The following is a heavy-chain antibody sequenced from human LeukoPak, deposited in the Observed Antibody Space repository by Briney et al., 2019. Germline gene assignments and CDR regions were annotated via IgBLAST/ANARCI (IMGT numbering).Heavy chain of an antibody. CDR3: GEERDIAFIDY. Sequence: ASVKVSCKASGYTFTGYYMHWVRQAPGQGLEWMGWINPNSGGTNYAQKFQGRVTMTRDTSISTAYMERSRLRSDDPAGYYCGEERDIAFIDYWGQGTLVTVSS. V-gene: IGHV1-2*02. CDR2: INPNSGGT. J-gene: IGHJ4*02. CDR1: GYTFTGYY. D-gene: IGHD5-12*01.